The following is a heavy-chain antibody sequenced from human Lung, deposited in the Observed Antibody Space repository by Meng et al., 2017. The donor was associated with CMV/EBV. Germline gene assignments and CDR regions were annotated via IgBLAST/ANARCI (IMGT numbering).Heavy chain of an antibody. CDR3: VTDFPGDYYPLCYYFTHVMVV. Sequence: SCATSGSNFNIYVMHWVRQFPGKGLEWVAFIRYDEKTKYYADSVKGRFTISRDNSKNTPYLQMNSLRVEDTAVFYCVTDFPGDYYPLCYYFTHVMVVXGQGXTVTVSS. J-gene: IGHJ6*02. V-gene: IGHV3-30*02. D-gene: IGHD3-3*01. CDR2: IRYDEKTK. CDR1: GSNFNIYV.